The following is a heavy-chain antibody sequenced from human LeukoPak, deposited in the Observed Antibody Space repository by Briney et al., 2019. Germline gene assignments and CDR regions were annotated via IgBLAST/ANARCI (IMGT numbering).Heavy chain of an antibody. J-gene: IGHJ4*02. D-gene: IGHD4-17*01. CDR3: ARVNGDPMTTVSFDY. Sequence: SETLSRTCTVSGGSISSYYWSWIRQPAGKGLEWIGRIYTSGSTNYNPSLKSRVTMSVDTSKNQFSLKLSSVTAADTAVYYCARVNGDPMTTVSFDYWGQGTLVTVSS. V-gene: IGHV4-4*07. CDR1: GGSISSYY. CDR2: IYTSGST.